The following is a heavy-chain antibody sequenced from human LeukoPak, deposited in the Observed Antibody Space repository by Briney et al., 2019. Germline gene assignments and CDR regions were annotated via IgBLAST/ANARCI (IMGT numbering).Heavy chain of an antibody. CDR3: ARGCKQLVSRYYYYYYMDV. V-gene: IGHV4-34*01. CDR2: INHSGST. Sequence: SETLSLTCAVYGGSFSGYYWSWIRQPPGKGLEWIGEINHSGSTNYNPSLKSRVTISVDTSKNQSSLKLSFVTAADTAVYYCARGCKQLVSRYYYYYYMDVWGKGTTVTVSS. D-gene: IGHD6-6*01. CDR1: GGSFSGYY. J-gene: IGHJ6*03.